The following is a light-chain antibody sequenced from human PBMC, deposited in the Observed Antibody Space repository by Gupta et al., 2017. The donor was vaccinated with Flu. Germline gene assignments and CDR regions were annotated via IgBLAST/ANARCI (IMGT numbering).Light chain of an antibody. CDR1: SSDVGGYNH. Sequence: SSDVGGYNHVSCYQHHPPRAPKLMIYEVRKRPSGVSSRFSGSKSGNTASLTISGLQAEDEADYYCCSYIGGSSWVFGGGTKLTVL. CDR3: CSYIGGSSWV. V-gene: IGLV2-23*02. J-gene: IGLJ3*02. CDR2: EVR.